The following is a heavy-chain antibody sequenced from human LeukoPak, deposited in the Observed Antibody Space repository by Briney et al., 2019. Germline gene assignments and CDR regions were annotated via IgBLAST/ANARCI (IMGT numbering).Heavy chain of an antibody. D-gene: IGHD4-23*01. Sequence: SETLSLTCTVSGGSISSYYWSWIRQPPGKGLEWIGYIYYSGSTNYNPSLKSRVTISVDTSKNQFSLKLSSVTAADTAVYYCAWGVVSAVFDYWGQGTLVTVSS. CDR1: GGSISSYY. V-gene: IGHV4-59*08. CDR2: IYYSGST. CDR3: AWGVVSAVFDY. J-gene: IGHJ4*02.